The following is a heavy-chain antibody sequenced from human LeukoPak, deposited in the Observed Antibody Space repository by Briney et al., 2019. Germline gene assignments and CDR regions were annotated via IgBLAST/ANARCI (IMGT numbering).Heavy chain of an antibody. D-gene: IGHD3-22*01. CDR2: ISSSSSYI. Sequence: GGSLRLSCAASGFTFSSYSMNWVRQAPGKGLEWVSSISSSSSYIYYAESVKGRFTISRDDAKNPLYLQMNSLRAEDTAVYYCARNYYDSSGRDYWGQGTLVTVSS. CDR3: ARNYYDSSGRDY. V-gene: IGHV3-21*01. J-gene: IGHJ4*02. CDR1: GFTFSSYS.